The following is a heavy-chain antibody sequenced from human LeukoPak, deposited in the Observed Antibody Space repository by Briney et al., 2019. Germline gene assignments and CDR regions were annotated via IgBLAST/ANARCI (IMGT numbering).Heavy chain of an antibody. CDR2: IYTSGST. V-gene: IGHV4-61*02. D-gene: IGHD6-13*01. Sequence: KPSETLSLTCTVSGGSISSGSYYWSWIRQPAGKGLEWIGRIYTSGSTNYNPSLKSRVTISVDTSKNQFSLKLSSVTAADTAVYYCARDTEVTGVAADHYYYYMDVWGKGTTVTVSS. CDR1: GGSISSGSYY. J-gene: IGHJ6*03. CDR3: ARDTEVTGVAADHYYYYMDV.